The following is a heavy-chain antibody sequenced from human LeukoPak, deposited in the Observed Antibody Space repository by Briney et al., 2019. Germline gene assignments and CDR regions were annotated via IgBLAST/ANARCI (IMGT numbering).Heavy chain of an antibody. CDR2: INHSGST. J-gene: IGHJ3*02. CDR1: GGSFSGYY. V-gene: IGHV4-34*01. D-gene: IGHD5-12*01. CDR3: ARSRGYSGYVPLSTFDI. Sequence: SETLSLTCAVYGGSFSGYYWSWIRQPPGKGLEWIGEINHSGSTNYNPSLTSRVTISVDTTKNQFSLKLSSVTAADTAVYYCARSRGYSGYVPLSTFDIWGQGTMVTVSS.